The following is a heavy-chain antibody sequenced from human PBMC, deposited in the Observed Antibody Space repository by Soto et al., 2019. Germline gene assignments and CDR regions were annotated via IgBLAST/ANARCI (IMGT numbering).Heavy chain of an antibody. D-gene: IGHD3-3*01. CDR1: GYTFTGYY. Sequence: ASVKVSCKASGYTFTGYYMHWVRQAPGQGLEWMGWINPNSGGTNYAQKFQGWVTMTRDTSISTAYMELSRLRSDDTAVYYCARAERITIFGVVSPVYWGQGTLVTVSS. J-gene: IGHJ4*02. V-gene: IGHV1-2*04. CDR2: INPNSGGT. CDR3: ARAERITIFGVVSPVY.